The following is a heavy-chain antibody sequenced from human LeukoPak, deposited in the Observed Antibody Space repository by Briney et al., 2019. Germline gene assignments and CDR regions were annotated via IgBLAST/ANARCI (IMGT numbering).Heavy chain of an antibody. CDR2: FWGSCGST. V-gene: IGHV3-23*01. J-gene: IGHJ4*02. CDR1: GFTFSSYA. D-gene: IGHD3-10*01. CDR3: ARSTHITMVRGAMSVLDY. Sequence: GGSLTLSCAVSGFTFSSYAMSWVRRAPGEGLECVSSFWGSCGSTYYALSVKPLFTISRENSKNTLYLQMNSLRAEDTAVYFCARSTHITMVRGAMSVLDYWGQGTLVTVSS.